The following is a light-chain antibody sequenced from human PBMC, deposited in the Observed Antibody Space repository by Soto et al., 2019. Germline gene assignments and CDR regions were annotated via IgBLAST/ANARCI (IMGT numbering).Light chain of an antibody. CDR3: MQGTHWPLT. V-gene: IGKV2-30*01. CDR2: TVS. Sequence: VVMTQSPLSLPVTLGQPASISCRSSQGLLYSDGNTYLNWFQQRPGQSPRRLIYTVSNRDSGVPDRFSGSGSGTDFTLKISRVEAEDVGVYYCMQGTHWPLTFGQGKRLENK. CDR1: QGLLYSDGNTY. J-gene: IGKJ5*01.